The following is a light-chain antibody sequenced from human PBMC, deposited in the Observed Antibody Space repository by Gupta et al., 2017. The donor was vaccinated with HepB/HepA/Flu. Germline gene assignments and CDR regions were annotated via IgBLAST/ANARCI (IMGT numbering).Light chain of an antibody. CDR1: QGISSH. J-gene: IGKJ1*01. Sequence: IQMTPSPSSLSASVGDRVTITCRASQGISSHLNWYQQKPGMAPKLLIYAASSLLTGVPSRFSGSGSGTDFTLTVSSLQPEDFATYYCQQGYNSPRTFGQGTKVEIK. CDR2: AAS. V-gene: IGKV1-39*01. CDR3: QQGYNSPRT.